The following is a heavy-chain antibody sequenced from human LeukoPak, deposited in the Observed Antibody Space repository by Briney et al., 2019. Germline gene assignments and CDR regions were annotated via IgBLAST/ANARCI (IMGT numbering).Heavy chain of an antibody. CDR3: ARVRGYSSSWYFIDY. D-gene: IGHD6-13*01. Sequence: SEALSLTCTVSGGSISSYYWSWLRQPPGKGLEWIGYIYYSGSTNYNPSLKSRVTISVDTSKNQFSLRLSSVTAADTAVYYCARVRGYSSSWYFIDYWGQGTLVTVSS. CDR2: IYYSGST. CDR1: GGSISSYY. J-gene: IGHJ4*02. V-gene: IGHV4-59*12.